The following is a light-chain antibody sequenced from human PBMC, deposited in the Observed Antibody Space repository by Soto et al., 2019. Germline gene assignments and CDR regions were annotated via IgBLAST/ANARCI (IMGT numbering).Light chain of an antibody. CDR2: DAS. Sequence: EIVLTQSPATLSLSPGERATLSCGASQSVSSSYLAWYQQKPGLAPRLLIYDASSRATGIPDRFSDSGSGTDFTLTISRLEPEDFAVYYCQQYVSSPYTFGQGTKLEIK. CDR1: QSVSSSY. J-gene: IGKJ2*01. CDR3: QQYVSSPYT. V-gene: IGKV3D-20*01.